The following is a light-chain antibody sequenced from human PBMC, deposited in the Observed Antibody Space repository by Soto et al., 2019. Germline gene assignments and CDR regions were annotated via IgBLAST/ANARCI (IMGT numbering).Light chain of an antibody. Sequence: QSALTQPASVSGSPGQSITISCTGTSSNVGSYDLVSWYQQHPGKPPKLMIYEGSKRPSGVSDRFSGSKSGNSASLTISGLQAEDEADYFCSSYAGSSTLVVGGWTKVTVL. J-gene: IGLJ3*02. CDR1: SSNVGSYDL. CDR3: SSYAGSSTLV. CDR2: EGS. V-gene: IGLV2-23*01.